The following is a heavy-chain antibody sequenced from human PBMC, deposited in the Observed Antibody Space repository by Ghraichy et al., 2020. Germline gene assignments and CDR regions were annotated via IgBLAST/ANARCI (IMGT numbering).Heavy chain of an antibody. J-gene: IGHJ6*02. CDR3: AKRGQAGNYYYYGLDV. CDR2: ISGSGGST. Sequence: GGSLRLSCGASGFTFRNYDMSWVRQAPGKGLECVSVISGSGGSTYYPDSVKGRFTISRDNSKNTLDLQMNSLRAEDTAVYYCAKRGQAGNYYYYGLDVWGQGPRSPSP. CDR1: GFTFRNYD. D-gene: IGHD3-10*01. V-gene: IGHV3-23*01.